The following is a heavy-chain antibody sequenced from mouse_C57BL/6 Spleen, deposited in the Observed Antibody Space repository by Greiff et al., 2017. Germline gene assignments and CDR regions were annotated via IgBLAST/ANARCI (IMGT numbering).Heavy chain of an antibody. CDR2: IDPENGDT. V-gene: IGHV14-4*01. CDR1: GFNIKDDY. Sequence: EVKLMESGAELVRPGASVKLSCTASGFNIKDDYMHWVKQRPEQGLEWIGWIDPENGDTEYASKFQGKATRTADTSSNTAYLQLSSLTSEDTAVYYCTTGVEGPYWGQGTTRTVSS. CDR3: TTGVEGPY. D-gene: IGHD1-1*01. J-gene: IGHJ2*01.